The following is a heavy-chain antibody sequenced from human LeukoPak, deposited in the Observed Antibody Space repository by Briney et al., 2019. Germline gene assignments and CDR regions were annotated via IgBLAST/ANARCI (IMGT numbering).Heavy chain of an antibody. Sequence: ASVKVSCKGSGYTFTSYYMHWVGRAPGQGLEWMGIINPSGGSTSYAQKFQGRVTMTRDTSTSTVYMELSSLRSEDTAVYYCARDSIVLGPDYWGQGTLVTVSS. D-gene: IGHD2-8*01. CDR3: ARDSIVLGPDY. J-gene: IGHJ4*02. CDR2: INPSGGST. CDR1: GYTFTSYY. V-gene: IGHV1-46*01.